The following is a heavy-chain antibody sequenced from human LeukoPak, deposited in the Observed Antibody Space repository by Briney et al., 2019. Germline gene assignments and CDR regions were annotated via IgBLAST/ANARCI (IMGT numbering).Heavy chain of an antibody. CDR1: GFTFSSYA. CDR2: INDSGGST. CDR3: AKGVDTRRRIGMRVVVTYYFDY. J-gene: IGHJ4*02. V-gene: IGHV3-23*01. Sequence: GGSLRLSCAASGFTFSSYAMSWVRQAPGKGLEWVSGINDSGGSTYYADSVKGRFTISRDNSKNTLYLQMNSLRAEDTAVYYCAKGVDTRRRIGMRVVVTYYFDYWGQGTPVTVSS. D-gene: IGHD3-22*01.